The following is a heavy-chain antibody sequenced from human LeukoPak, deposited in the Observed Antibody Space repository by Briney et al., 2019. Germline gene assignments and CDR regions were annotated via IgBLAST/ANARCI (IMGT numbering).Heavy chain of an antibody. CDR2: INPNSGGT. J-gene: IGHJ3*02. Sequence: ASVKVSRKASGYTITDYYMHWVRQAPGQGLEWMGWINPNSGGTNYAQKFQGRVTMTRDTSISTAYMELSRLRSDDTAVYYCARAGIWDYSDTSGYHNGAFDIWGQGTMVTVSS. V-gene: IGHV1-2*02. D-gene: IGHD3-22*01. CDR1: GYTITDYY. CDR3: ARAGIWDYSDTSGYHNGAFDI.